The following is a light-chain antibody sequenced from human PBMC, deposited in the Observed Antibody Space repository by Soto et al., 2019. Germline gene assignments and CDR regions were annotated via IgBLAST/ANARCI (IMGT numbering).Light chain of an antibody. J-gene: IGLJ1*01. CDR3: SSYTSSSTNV. CDR1: SSDVGGYNY. CDR2: DVS. Sequence: SVSGSPGQSITISCTGTSSDVGGYNYVSWYQQHPGKAPKLMIYDVSNRPSGVSNRFSGSKSGNTASLTISGLQAEDEADYYCSSYTSSSTNVFGTGTKVTVL. V-gene: IGLV2-14*04.